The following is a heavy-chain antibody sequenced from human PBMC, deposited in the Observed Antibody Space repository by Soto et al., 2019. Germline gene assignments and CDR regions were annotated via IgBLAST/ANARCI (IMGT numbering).Heavy chain of an antibody. CDR1: GFTFSDYN. J-gene: IGHJ6*02. CDR3: GGERVGEVLHEKYHYGMDV. D-gene: IGHD3-10*01. CDR2: ISSSRSTI. Sequence: GGSLRLSCAAPGFTFSDYNMNWVRQGPGKGLEWLSYISSSRSTIYYADSVKGRFTISRDNAKKTLYLQMNSLRDEDTAVYYCGGERVGEVLHEKYHYGMDVWGQGTTVTVSS. V-gene: IGHV3-48*02.